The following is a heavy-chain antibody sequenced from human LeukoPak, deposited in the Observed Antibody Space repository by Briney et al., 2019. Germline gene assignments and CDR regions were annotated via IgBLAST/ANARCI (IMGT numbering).Heavy chain of an antibody. CDR1: NYTFISYS. V-gene: IGHV1-18*01. CDR3: ARLNSTHLFDTIYHQLDY. CDR2: ISTYNGRT. D-gene: IGHD2/OR15-2a*01. J-gene: IGHJ4*02. Sequence: ASVKVSFKASNYTFISYSITWVRQAPGQGLEWMGWISTYNGRTNYAPNFQDRVTMTSDRSTSTAYMELRSLRSDDTAVYYCARLNSTHLFDTIYHQLDYWGQGALVTVSS.